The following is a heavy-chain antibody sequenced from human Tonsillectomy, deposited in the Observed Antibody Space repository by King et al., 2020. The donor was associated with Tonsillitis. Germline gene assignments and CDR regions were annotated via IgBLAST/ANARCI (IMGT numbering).Heavy chain of an antibody. Sequence: VQLVESGGGVVQPGRSLRLSCAASGFTFSNSGMHWVRQAPGKGLEWVAVISYDGSNEYYADSVKGRFIISRDNSKNTVYLQMNSLRPEDTAVYMCAKFQAPFDYWGQGTLV. CDR3: AKFQAPFDY. CDR2: ISYDGSNE. CDR1: GFTFSNSG. J-gene: IGHJ4*02. V-gene: IGHV3-30*18.